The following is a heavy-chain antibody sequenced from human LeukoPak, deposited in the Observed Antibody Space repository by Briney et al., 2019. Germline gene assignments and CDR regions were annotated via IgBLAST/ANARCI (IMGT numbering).Heavy chain of an antibody. CDR1: GYTFTSYA. D-gene: IGHD2-2*01. CDR2: ISAYNGNT. CDR3: ARVRYQLLDDNWFDP. Sequence: VASVKVSCKASGYTFTSYAMNWVRQAPGQGLEWMGWISAYNGNTNYAQKLQGRVTMTTDTSTSTAYMELRSLRSDDTAVYYCARVRYQLLDDNWFDPWGQGTLVTVSS. V-gene: IGHV1-18*01. J-gene: IGHJ5*02.